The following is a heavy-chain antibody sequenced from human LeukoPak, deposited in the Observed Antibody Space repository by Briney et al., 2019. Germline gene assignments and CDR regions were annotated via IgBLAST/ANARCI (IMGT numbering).Heavy chain of an antibody. CDR3: ARHLRSSPFDS. D-gene: IGHD2-2*01. CDR1: GYSFTSYW. Sequence: GEPLKISCKGSGYSFTSYWIAWVRQMSGKGLEWVGIIYPGDSETRYSPSFQGQVTMSADKSISTAYLQWSSLKASDTAMYYCARHLRSSPFDSWGQGTLVTVSS. CDR2: IYPGDSET. V-gene: IGHV5-51*01. J-gene: IGHJ4*02.